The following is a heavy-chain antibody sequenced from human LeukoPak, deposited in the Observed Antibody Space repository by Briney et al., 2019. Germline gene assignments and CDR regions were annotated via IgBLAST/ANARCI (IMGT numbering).Heavy chain of an antibody. CDR1: GFTFSSYA. V-gene: IGHV3-23*01. Sequence: GGSLRLSCAASGFTFSSYAMSWVRQAPGKGLEWVSAISGSGGSTYYADSVKGRFTISRDNSKNTLYLQMNSLRAEDTAVYYCAKVITIFGVVTHDAFDIWGQGTMVTVSS. CDR2: ISGSGGST. J-gene: IGHJ3*02. CDR3: AKVITIFGVVTHDAFDI. D-gene: IGHD3-3*01.